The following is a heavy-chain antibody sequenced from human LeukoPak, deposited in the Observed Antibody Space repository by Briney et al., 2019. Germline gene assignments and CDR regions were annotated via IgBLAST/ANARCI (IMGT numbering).Heavy chain of an antibody. D-gene: IGHD1-7*01. J-gene: IGHJ6*03. CDR3: ARWNYDYYYYHYMDV. CDR2: INPNSGGT. Sequence: ASVKVSCKASGYTFTGYYMHWVRQAPGQGLEWMGRINPNSGGTNYAQKFQGRVTMTRNTSISTAYMELSSLRSEDTAVYYCARWNYDYYYYHYMDVWGKGTTVTVSS. CDR1: GYTFTGYY. V-gene: IGHV1-2*06.